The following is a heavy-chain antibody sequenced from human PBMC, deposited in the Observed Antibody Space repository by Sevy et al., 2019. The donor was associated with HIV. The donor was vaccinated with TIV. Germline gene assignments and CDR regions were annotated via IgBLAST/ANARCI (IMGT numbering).Heavy chain of an antibody. CDR1: GFSFNGYA. CDR3: VREGRNYEYVWGTYHSGF. J-gene: IGHJ4*02. CDR2: ISYDGSVK. V-gene: IGHV3-30*04. Sequence: GESLKISCAASGFSFNGYAMHWVRQAPGKGLEWLAVISYDGSVKYYTESVKGRFTISRDNTKNTLFLQLNSLRPEETAVYYCVREGRNYEYVWGTYHSGFRAQGTLVTVSS. D-gene: IGHD3-16*02.